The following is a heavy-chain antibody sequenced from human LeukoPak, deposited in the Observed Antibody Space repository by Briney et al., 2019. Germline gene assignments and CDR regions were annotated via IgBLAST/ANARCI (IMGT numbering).Heavy chain of an antibody. V-gene: IGHV1-18*01. J-gene: IGHJ4*02. CDR3: ARGPGRDYYDSSGYHTFDY. CDR2: ISAYNGNT. CDR1: GYTFTSYG. D-gene: IGHD3-22*01. Sequence: ASVKVSCKASGYTFTSYGISWARQAPGQGLEWMGWISAYNGNTNCAQKLQGRVTMTTDTSTSTAYMELRSLRSDDTAVYYCARGPGRDYYDSSGYHTFDYWGQGTLVTVSS.